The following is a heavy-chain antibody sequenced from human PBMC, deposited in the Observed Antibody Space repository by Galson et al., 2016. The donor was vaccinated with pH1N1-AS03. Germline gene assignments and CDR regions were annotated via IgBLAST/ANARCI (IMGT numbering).Heavy chain of an antibody. CDR2: INPSSGGT. J-gene: IGHJ6*02. V-gene: IGHV1-2*02. CDR3: ARKMGGGSALDA. Sequence: SVKVSCKASGYTFSDYYVHWVRQAPGQELEWMGWINPSSGGTKYAQKFQGRVTMTRDTSISTAFMELSRLTSDDTAVYYCARKMGGGSALDAWGQGTSVTVSS. CDR1: GYTFSDYY. D-gene: IGHD4-23*01.